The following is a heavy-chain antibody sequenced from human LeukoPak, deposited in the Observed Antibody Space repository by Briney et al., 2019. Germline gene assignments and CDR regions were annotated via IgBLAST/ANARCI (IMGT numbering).Heavy chain of an antibody. D-gene: IGHD1-1*01. J-gene: IGHJ6*02. Sequence: KASETLSLTCAVSVGSISSGNWWRWVRQSPGKGLEWIGEVYHNGTPNYNPSLKSRVTISADTFKNHFSLKLTSVTAADTAVYYCATAPILRGEAGEQYKYGMDVWGQGTTVIVSS. CDR1: VGSISSGNW. CDR3: ATAPILRGEAGEQYKYGMDV. CDR2: VYHNGTP. V-gene: IGHV4/OR15-8*01.